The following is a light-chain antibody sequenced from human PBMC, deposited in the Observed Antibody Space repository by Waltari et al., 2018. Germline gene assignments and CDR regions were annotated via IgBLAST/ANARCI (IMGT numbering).Light chain of an antibody. CDR3: QQYSSYSS. CDR1: QSISNW. J-gene: IGKJ2*01. CDR2: KAS. V-gene: IGKV1-5*03. Sequence: DIQMTQSPAALSASVGHRVTITCRASQSISNWLAWYQQTPGKAPTLLIYKASILKSGVPSRFSGSGSGTQFTLTISSLQPGDVATYYCQQYSSYSSFGQGTKLEIK.